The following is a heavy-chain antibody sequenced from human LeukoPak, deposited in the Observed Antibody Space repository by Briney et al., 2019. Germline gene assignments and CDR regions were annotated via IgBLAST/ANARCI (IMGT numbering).Heavy chain of an antibody. Sequence: GESLKISCKGSGYSFTSYWVAWVRQMPGKGLEWMGIIYPGDSDIRYSPSFQGQVTISADKSISTAYLQWSSLKASDTAMYYCARLHYYGSGSYYNPYFDYWGQGTLVTVSS. CDR3: ARLHYYGSGSYYNPYFDY. J-gene: IGHJ4*02. CDR2: IYPGDSDI. V-gene: IGHV5-51*01. CDR1: GYSFTSYW. D-gene: IGHD3-10*01.